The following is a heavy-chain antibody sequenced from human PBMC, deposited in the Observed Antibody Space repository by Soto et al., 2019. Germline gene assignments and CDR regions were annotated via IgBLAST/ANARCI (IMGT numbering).Heavy chain of an antibody. V-gene: IGHV5-10-1*01. CDR1: GYSFTXYW. J-gene: IGHJ6*02. CDR3: ARLDFDGPYYYYGMDV. Sequence: GESLKISCKGSGYSFTXYWISWVRQMPGKGLEWMGRIDPSDSYTNYSPSFQGHVTISADKSISTAYLQWSSLKASDTAMYYCARLDFDGPYYYYGMDVWGQGTTVTVSS. CDR2: IDPSDSYT. D-gene: IGHD3-9*01.